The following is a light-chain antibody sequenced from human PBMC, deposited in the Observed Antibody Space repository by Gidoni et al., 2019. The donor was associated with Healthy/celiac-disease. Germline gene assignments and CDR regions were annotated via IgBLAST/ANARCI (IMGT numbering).Light chain of an antibody. CDR1: SSDVGGYNY. CDR3: SSYTSSSTLGV. J-gene: IGLJ1*01. Sequence: ALTQPASVSGSPGQSITISCTGTSSDVGGYNYVSWYQQHPGKAPKLMIYEVSNRPSGVSNRFSGSKSGNTASLTISGLQAEDEADYYCSSYTSSSTLGVFGTGTKVTVL. CDR2: EVS. V-gene: IGLV2-14*01.